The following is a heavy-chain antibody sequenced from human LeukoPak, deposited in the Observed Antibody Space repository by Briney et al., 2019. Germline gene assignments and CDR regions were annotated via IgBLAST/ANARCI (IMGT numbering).Heavy chain of an antibody. D-gene: IGHD3-10*01. J-gene: IGHJ4*02. V-gene: IGHV1-69*13. Sequence: SVKVSCKAFGGTFSSYAISWVRQAPGQGLEWMGGIIPIFGTANYAQKLQGRVTITADESTSTAYMELGSLRSEDTAVYYCARGYYYGSGSYSLVDYWGQGTLVTVSS. CDR1: GGTFSSYA. CDR3: ARGYYYGSGSYSLVDY. CDR2: IIPIFGTA.